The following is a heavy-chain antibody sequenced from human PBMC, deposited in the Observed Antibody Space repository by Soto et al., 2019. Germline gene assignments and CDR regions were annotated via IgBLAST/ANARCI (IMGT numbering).Heavy chain of an antibody. Sequence: EVKLLESGGGLVQPGGSLRLSCAASGFTFSSYAMSWVRQAPGKGLEWVSGISASGGSTYYADSVKGRFTISRDNPRNTLYLQMNSLRAEDTAVHYCAKGNTAAAGTIDYWGQGTLVTVSS. D-gene: IGHD6-13*01. CDR3: AKGNTAAAGTIDY. CDR2: ISASGGST. J-gene: IGHJ4*02. V-gene: IGHV3-23*01. CDR1: GFTFSSYA.